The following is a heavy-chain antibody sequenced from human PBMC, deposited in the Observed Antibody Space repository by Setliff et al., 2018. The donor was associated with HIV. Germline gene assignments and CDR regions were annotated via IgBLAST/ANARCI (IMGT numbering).Heavy chain of an antibody. V-gene: IGHV1-8*02. CDR1: GHTFTNYD. J-gene: IGHJ4*02. D-gene: IGHD6-19*01. CDR2: MNPKSGNS. Sequence: ASVKVSCKASGHTFTNYDINWVRQATGQGLEWMGWMNPKSGNSGHAQKFQGRITMTRNTSITTAYMELISLKSEDTAVYYCARGRYSSGLTDYWGQGTLVTVS. CDR3: ARGRYSSGLTDY.